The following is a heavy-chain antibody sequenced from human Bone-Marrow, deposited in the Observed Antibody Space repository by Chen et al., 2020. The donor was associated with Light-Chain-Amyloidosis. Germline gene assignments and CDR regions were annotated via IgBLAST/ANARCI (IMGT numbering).Heavy chain of an antibody. CDR2: IYHSGSV. D-gene: IGHD3-10*02. J-gene: IGHJ5*02. V-gene: IGHV4-31*03. CDR3: ARGPNVAFDP. CDR1: GCPISSGGYY. Sequence: QVQLQESGPGLVKPSQTLSLSCTVSGCPISSGGYYWSWIRQHPGKGLEWIGFIYHSGSVTYNPSLRSRLTISVDTSRNQFSLKLSSVTAADTAVYYCARGPNVAFDPWGQGTLVTVSS.